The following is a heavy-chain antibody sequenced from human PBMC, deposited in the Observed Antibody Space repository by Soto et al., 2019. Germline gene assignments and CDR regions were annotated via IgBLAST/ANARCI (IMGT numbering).Heavy chain of an antibody. CDR1: GFTFDGYA. V-gene: IGHV3-9*01. D-gene: IGHD2-15*01. Sequence: GGSLRLSCAASGFTFDGYAMHWVRQAPGKGLEWVSGISWNSGSIGYADSVKGRFTISRDNAKNSLCLQMNSLRAEDTALYYCAKDATSVVVVAASYGMDVWGQGTTVTVSS. CDR2: ISWNSGSI. J-gene: IGHJ6*02. CDR3: AKDATSVVVVAASYGMDV.